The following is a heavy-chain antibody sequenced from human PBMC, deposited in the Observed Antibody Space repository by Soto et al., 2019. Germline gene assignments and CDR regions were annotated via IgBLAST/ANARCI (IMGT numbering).Heavy chain of an antibody. D-gene: IGHD4-17*01. J-gene: IGHJ4*02. Sequence: QVQLVQSGAEEKKPGASVKVSCKASGYTFTSYAMHWVRQAPGQRLEWMGWINAGNGNTKYSQKFQGRVTITRDTSASTAYMELSSLRSEATAVYYCARDPTYGDYGTSPADDYWGQGTLVTVSS. CDR2: INAGNGNT. CDR3: ARDPTYGDYGTSPADDY. V-gene: IGHV1-3*05. CDR1: GYTFTSYA.